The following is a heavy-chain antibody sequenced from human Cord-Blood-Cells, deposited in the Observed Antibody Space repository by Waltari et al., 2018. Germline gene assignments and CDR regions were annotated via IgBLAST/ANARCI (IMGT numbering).Heavy chain of an antibody. Sequence: QVQLQQWGAGPLKPSETLSLTCAVYDGSFSGYYWSRIRQPPGKRLEGIGEINHSGSTNYNPSLKSRVTISVDTSKNQFSLKLSSVTAADTAVYYCASSGWYNWFDPWGQGTLVTVSS. CDR2: INHSGST. V-gene: IGHV4-34*01. D-gene: IGHD6-19*01. CDR3: ASSGWYNWFDP. CDR1: DGSFSGYY. J-gene: IGHJ5*02.